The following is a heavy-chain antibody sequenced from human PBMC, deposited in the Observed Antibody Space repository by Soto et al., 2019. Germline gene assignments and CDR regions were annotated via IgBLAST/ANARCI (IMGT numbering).Heavy chain of an antibody. V-gene: IGHV3-7*03. CDR1: VFTCSSYW. CDR3: ARSTCGGDCYLGANAFDI. J-gene: IGHJ3*02. Sequence: WWSLRLSCSASVFTCSSYWMSWFRQAPGRGLEWVANIKQDGSEKYYVDSVKGRFTISRDNAKNSLYLQMNSLRAEDTAVYYCARSTCGGDCYLGANAFDIWGQGTMVTVSS. CDR2: IKQDGSEK. D-gene: IGHD2-21*02.